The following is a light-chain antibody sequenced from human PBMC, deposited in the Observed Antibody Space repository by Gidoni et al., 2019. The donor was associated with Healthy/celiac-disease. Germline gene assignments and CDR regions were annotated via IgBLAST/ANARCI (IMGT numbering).Light chain of an antibody. CDR1: QSVSSY. CDR3: QQRSNWPSFT. J-gene: IGKJ3*01. CDR2: DAS. V-gene: IGKV3-11*01. Sequence: EIVLTQSPATLSLSPGERATLSCRASQSVSSYLAWYQQKPGQAPRLLIYDASIRATGIPARLSGSWSGTDFTLTISGLESEDFAVYYCQQRSNWPSFTFGPGTKVDIK.